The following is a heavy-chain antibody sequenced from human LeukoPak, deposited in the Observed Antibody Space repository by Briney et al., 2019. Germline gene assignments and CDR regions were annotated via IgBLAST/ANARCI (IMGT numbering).Heavy chain of an antibody. D-gene: IGHD3-10*01. Sequence: SVKVSCKASGGTFSSYAISWVRQAPGQGLEWMGGIIPIFGTANYAQKFQGRVTITADESTSTAYMELSSLRSEDTAVYYCARVKLLGSYYYYYGMDVWGQGTTVTVSS. CDR3: ARVKLLGSYYYYYGMDV. CDR1: GGTFSSYA. V-gene: IGHV1-69*13. J-gene: IGHJ6*02. CDR2: IIPIFGTA.